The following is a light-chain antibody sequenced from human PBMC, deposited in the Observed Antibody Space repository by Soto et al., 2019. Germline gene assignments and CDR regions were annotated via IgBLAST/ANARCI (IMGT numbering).Light chain of an antibody. CDR2: EVN. CDR1: SSDVGGYTY. J-gene: IGLJ1*01. Sequence: QAVVTQPASVSGSPRQSITISCTGASSDVGGYTYVSWYQQHPGKAPKLMIYEVNNRPSGVSNRFSGSKSGNTASLTISGLQAEDEDDYYCSSYTTSSTLYVFGTGTKLTVL. V-gene: IGLV2-14*01. CDR3: SSYTTSSTLYV.